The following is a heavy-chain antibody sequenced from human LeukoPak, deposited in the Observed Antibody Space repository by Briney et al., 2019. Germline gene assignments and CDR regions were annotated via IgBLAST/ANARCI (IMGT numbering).Heavy chain of an antibody. CDR2: INHSGST. CDR3: ARDSSGYYSYFDY. J-gene: IGHJ4*02. CDR1: GGSFSGYY. Sequence: PSETLSLTCAVYGGSFSGYYWSWIRQPPGKGLEWIGEINHSGSTNYNPSLKSRVTISVDTSKNQFSLKLSSVTAADTAVYYCARDSSGYYSYFDYWGQGTLVTVSS. V-gene: IGHV4-34*01. D-gene: IGHD3-22*01.